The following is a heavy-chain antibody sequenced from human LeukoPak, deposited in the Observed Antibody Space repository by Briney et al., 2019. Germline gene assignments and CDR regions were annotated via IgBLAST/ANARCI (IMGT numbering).Heavy chain of an antibody. V-gene: IGHV4-34*01. CDR2: INHSGST. D-gene: IGHD5-18*01. Sequence: SETLSLTCAVYGGSFSGYYWSWIRQLPGKGLEWIGEINHSGSTNYNPSLKSRVTISVDTSKNQFSLKLSSVTAADTAVYYCARVRIQPHLQLWLPVPRHIDYWGQGTLVTVSS. CDR1: GGSFSGYY. CDR3: ARVRIQPHLQLWLPVPRHIDY. J-gene: IGHJ4*02.